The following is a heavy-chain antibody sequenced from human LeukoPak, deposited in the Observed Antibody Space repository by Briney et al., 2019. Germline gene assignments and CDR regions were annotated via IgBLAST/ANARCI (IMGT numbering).Heavy chain of an antibody. Sequence: PGRSLRLSCAASGFTFSSYGMHWVRQAPGKGLEWVAVISYDGSNKYYADSVKGRFTISRDNSKNTLYLQMNSLRAEDTAVYYCARDPENSSSWSPDFDYWGQGTLVTVSS. V-gene: IGHV3-30*05. J-gene: IGHJ4*02. CDR1: GFTFSSYG. CDR2: ISYDGSNK. CDR3: ARDPENSSSWSPDFDY. D-gene: IGHD6-13*01.